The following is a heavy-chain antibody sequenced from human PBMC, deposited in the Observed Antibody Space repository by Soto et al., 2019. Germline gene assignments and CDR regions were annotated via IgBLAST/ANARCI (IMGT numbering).Heavy chain of an antibody. CDR2: INPSGGST. V-gene: IGHV1-46*01. J-gene: IGHJ5*02. D-gene: IGHD6-6*01. Sequence: QVQLVQSGAEVKNPGASVKVSCKASGYSFTSYYMHWVRQAPGQGLEWMGIINPSGGSTNYTQKFQGRVTMTRDTSTSTVYMELSSLRFEDTAVYYCARGRVRSSSGVSWFDPWGQGTLVTVSS. CDR1: GYSFTSYY. CDR3: ARGRVRSSSGVSWFDP.